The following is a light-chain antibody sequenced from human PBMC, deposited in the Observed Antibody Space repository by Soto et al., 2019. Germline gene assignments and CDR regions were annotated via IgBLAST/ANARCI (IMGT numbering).Light chain of an antibody. Sequence: QSALTQPPSASGSTGRSVTISCTGASSDVGAYNYVSWYQQHAGKAPKLVIYEVTKRPSGVPDRFSGSKSANTASLTVSGLQAEDETDYYCSSFASSNTWVFGGGTKLTV. V-gene: IGLV2-8*01. CDR3: SSFASSNTWV. CDR2: EVT. CDR1: SSDVGAYNY. J-gene: IGLJ3*02.